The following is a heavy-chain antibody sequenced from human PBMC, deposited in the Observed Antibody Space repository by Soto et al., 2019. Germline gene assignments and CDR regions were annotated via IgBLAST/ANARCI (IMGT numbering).Heavy chain of an antibody. CDR3: VRDYDSSGFYAGN. Sequence: EVQLVESGGGLVQPGGSLRLSCAASGFTFSSYWMHWVRQSPGKGRVWVSQIDSDGRSTTYADTVKGRFTGSRDNAQKKLFLQMHRLRAEDTAVYYCVRDYDSSGFYAGNWGQGTLVTVSS. CDR2: IDSDGRST. J-gene: IGHJ4*02. CDR1: GFTFSSYW. V-gene: IGHV3-74*03. D-gene: IGHD3-22*01.